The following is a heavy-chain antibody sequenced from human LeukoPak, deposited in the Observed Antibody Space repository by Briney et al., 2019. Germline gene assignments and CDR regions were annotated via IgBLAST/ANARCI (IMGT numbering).Heavy chain of an antibody. Sequence: GRSLRLSCAASGFTFSSYGMHWVRQAPGKGLEWVAVIWYDGSNKYYADSVKGRSTISRDNSKNTLYLQMNSLRAEDTAVYYCARAAYDSTGYLTLWGQGALVTVSS. CDR1: GFTFSSYG. CDR2: IWYDGSNK. J-gene: IGHJ4*02. V-gene: IGHV3-33*01. D-gene: IGHD3-22*01. CDR3: ARAAYDSTGYLTL.